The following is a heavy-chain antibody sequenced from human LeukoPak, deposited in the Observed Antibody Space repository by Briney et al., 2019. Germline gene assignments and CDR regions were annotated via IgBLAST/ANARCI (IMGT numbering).Heavy chain of an antibody. CDR1: GFTFNTYP. CDR2: INPNSGGT. J-gene: IGHJ1*01. D-gene: IGHD2-2*01. Sequence: GGSLRLSCAASGFTFNTYPMHWVRQAPGQGLEWMGWINPNSGGTNYAQKFQGRVTMTRDTSISTAYMELSRLRSDDTAVYYCARVAWDIVVVPPASFFQHWGQGTLVTVSS. CDR3: ARVAWDIVVVPPASFFQH. V-gene: IGHV1-2*02.